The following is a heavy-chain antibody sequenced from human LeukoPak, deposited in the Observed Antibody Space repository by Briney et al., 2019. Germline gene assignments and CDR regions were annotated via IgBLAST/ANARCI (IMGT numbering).Heavy chain of an antibody. V-gene: IGHV4-34*01. Sequence: SETLSLTCAVYGGSFSGYYWSWIRHPPGKGLEWIGEINHSGSTNYNPSLKSRVTISVDTSKNQFSLQLSSVTAADTAVYYCARDKREGAVAGRGIDYWGQGTLVTVSS. CDR2: INHSGST. CDR1: GGSFSGYY. J-gene: IGHJ4*02. CDR3: ARDKREGAVAGRGIDY. D-gene: IGHD6-19*01.